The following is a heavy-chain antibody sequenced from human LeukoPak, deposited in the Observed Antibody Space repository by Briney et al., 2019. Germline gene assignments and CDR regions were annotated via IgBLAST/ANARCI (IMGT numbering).Heavy chain of an antibody. D-gene: IGHD6-13*01. J-gene: IGHJ5*02. CDR3: AKDIRAAAGIESPRFDP. Sequence: GGSLRLSCAASGFTFDDYAMHWVRHAPGKGLEWVSGISWNSGSIGYADSVKGRFTISRDNAKNSLYLQMNSLRAEDTALYYCAKDIRAAAGIESPRFDPWGQGTLVTVSS. V-gene: IGHV3-9*01. CDR1: GFTFDDYA. CDR2: ISWNSGSI.